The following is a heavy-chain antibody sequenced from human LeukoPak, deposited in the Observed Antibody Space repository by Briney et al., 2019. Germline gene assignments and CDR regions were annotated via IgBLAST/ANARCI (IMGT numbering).Heavy chain of an antibody. Sequence: SETLFLTCTVSGGSITNYYWSWIRQPLGKGLEWIGYIYYSGSTNYNPSLKSRVTISVDTSENQFSLRLTSVTAADTAVYYCARQRYSGSYYFDSWGQGSLATVSS. J-gene: IGHJ4*02. CDR2: IYYSGST. D-gene: IGHD1-26*01. CDR3: ARQRYSGSYYFDS. V-gene: IGHV4-59*08. CDR1: GGSITNYY.